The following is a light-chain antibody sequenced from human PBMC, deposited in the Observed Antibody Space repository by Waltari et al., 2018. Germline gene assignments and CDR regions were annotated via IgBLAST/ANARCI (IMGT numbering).Light chain of an antibody. CDR2: ETY. Sequence: RASQSVGKYLAWYQQKPGQAPRLLIYETYRRATGTPDRFSGSGSGTDFSLTISRLEPEDFAVYYCQKYESLPATFGQGTTVEIK. V-gene: IGKV3-20*01. CDR3: QKYESLPAT. J-gene: IGKJ1*01. CDR1: QSVGKY.